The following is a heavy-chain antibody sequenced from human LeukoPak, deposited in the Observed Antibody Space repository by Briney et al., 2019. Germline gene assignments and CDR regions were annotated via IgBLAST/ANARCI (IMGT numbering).Heavy chain of an antibody. Sequence: ASETLSLTCTVSGGSISSSSYYWGWIRQPPGKGLEWIGSIYYSGSTYYNPSLKSRVTISVDTSKNQFSLKLSSVTAADTAVYYCATGVVPSDYWGQGTLVTVSS. J-gene: IGHJ4*02. CDR1: GGSISSSSYY. CDR3: ATGVVPSDY. D-gene: IGHD2-15*01. V-gene: IGHV4-39*01. CDR2: IYYSGST.